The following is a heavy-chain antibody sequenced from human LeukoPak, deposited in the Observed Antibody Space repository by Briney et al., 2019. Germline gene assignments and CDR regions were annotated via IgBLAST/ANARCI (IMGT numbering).Heavy chain of an antibody. Sequence: GGSLRLSCAVSGFTFSSYEMNWVRQAPGKGLEWVSYISSSGSTIYYADSVKGRFTISRDNAKNSLYLQMNSLRAEDTAVYYCARGDPRVGATDYWGQGTLVTVSS. CDR2: ISSSGSTI. CDR3: ARGDPRVGATDY. D-gene: IGHD1-26*01. V-gene: IGHV3-48*03. J-gene: IGHJ4*02. CDR1: GFTFSSYE.